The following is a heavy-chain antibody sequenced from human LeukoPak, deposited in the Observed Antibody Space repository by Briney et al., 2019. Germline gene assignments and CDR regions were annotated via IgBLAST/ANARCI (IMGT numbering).Heavy chain of an antibody. CDR1: GFTFSSYA. Sequence: PGASLRLSCAASGFTFSSYAMSWVRQAPGKGLEWVSGISGSGGSTYYADSVKGRFTISRDNSKNTLYLQMNSQRAEDTAVYYCAKEAYSSGWYGELGAFDIWGQGTMVTVSS. D-gene: IGHD6-19*01. J-gene: IGHJ3*02. CDR2: ISGSGGST. V-gene: IGHV3-23*01. CDR3: AKEAYSSGWYGELGAFDI.